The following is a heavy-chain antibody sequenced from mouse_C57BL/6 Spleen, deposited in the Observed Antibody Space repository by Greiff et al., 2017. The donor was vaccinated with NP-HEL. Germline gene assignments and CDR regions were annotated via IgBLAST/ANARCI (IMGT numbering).Heavy chain of an antibody. Sequence: VHLVESGPGLVQPSQSLSITCTVSGFSLTSYGVHWVRQSPGKGLEWLGVIWSGGSTDYNAAFISRLSISKDNSKSQVFFKMNSLQADDTAIYYCARDYGSSRYAMDYWGQGTSVTVSS. CDR1: GFSLTSYG. J-gene: IGHJ4*01. CDR3: ARDYGSSRYAMDY. V-gene: IGHV2-2*01. D-gene: IGHD1-1*01. CDR2: IWSGGST.